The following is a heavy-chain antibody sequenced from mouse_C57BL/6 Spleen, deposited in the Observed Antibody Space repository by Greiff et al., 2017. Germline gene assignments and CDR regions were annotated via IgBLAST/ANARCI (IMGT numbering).Heavy chain of an antibody. CDR1: GYAFSSSW. D-gene: IGHD2-13*01. Sequence: QVQLQQSGPELVKPGASVKISCKASGYAFSSSWMNWVKQRPGKGLEWIGRIYPGDGDTNYNGKFKGKATLTADKSSSTAYMQRSSLTSEDSAVYFCARGGDGFAYWGQGTLVTVSA. CDR2: IYPGDGDT. V-gene: IGHV1-82*01. CDR3: ARGGDGFAY. J-gene: IGHJ3*01.